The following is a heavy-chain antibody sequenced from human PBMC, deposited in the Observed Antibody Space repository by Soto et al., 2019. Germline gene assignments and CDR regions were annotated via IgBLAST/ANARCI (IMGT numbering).Heavy chain of an antibody. Sequence: PGGSLRLSCAASGFAFISYAMIWGRQAPGKGREWVSGISGSGDSTNYADSVKGRFTISRDNSKNTLYLQMNSLRAEDTAVYYCAKLPTPDFWGQGTLVTVSS. V-gene: IGHV3-23*01. CDR2: ISGSGDST. CDR3: AKLPTPDF. CDR1: GFAFISYA. J-gene: IGHJ4*02.